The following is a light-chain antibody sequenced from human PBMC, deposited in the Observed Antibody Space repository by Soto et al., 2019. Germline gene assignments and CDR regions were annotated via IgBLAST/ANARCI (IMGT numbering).Light chain of an antibody. Sequence: SFRARQSIGTWLALYQQKPGKAPKLLIYDASTLESGVPSRFSGSGSGTEFTLTISSLQPDDFATYYCQHYNSYSEAFGQGTKVDIK. J-gene: IGKJ1*01. V-gene: IGKV1-5*01. CDR2: DAS. CDR1: QSIGTW. CDR3: QHYNSYSEA.